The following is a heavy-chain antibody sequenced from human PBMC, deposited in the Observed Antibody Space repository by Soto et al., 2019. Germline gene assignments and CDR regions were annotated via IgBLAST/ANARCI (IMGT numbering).Heavy chain of an antibody. CDR2: IRSKAYGGTT. Sequence: LRLSCTASGFTFGDYAMSWFRQAPGKGLEWVGFIRSKAYGGTTEYAASVKGRFTISRDDSKSIAYLQMNSLKTEDTAVYYCTIDYGGNSGYYGMDVWGQGTTVTVSS. CDR1: GFTFGDYA. D-gene: IGHD4-17*01. J-gene: IGHJ6*02. CDR3: TIDYGGNSGYYGMDV. V-gene: IGHV3-49*03.